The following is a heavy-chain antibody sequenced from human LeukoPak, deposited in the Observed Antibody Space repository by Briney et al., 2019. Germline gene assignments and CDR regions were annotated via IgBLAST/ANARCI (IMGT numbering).Heavy chain of an antibody. Sequence: GSLRLSCAASGFTFREYYMSWIRQAPGKGLAWVSYISSSRSYIYYAASVKGRFPISRDNAQQPLYLQMNSLRAEDTAVYYCARESWGMDTFDIWGQGTMVTVSS. V-gene: IGHV3-11*05. D-gene: IGHD3-16*01. CDR3: ARESWGMDTFDI. CDR2: ISSSRSYI. CDR1: GFTFREYY. J-gene: IGHJ3*02.